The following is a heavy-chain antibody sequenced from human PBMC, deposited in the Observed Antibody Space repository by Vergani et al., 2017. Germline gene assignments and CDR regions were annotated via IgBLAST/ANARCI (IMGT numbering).Heavy chain of an antibody. D-gene: IGHD2-15*01. CDR1: GGSMSAFY. CDR2: IYSNGNC. Sequence: QVHLQESGPGVVKPSDTLSLTCTVSGGSMSAFYWTWIRQPAGRGLEWIGRIYSNGNCNYNESLRSRLTMSIDTSRSQFSLSLSSVTAADTAVYYCARGNCCVNCPKYNWLAPWGRGILVTVSS. V-gene: IGHV4-4*07. J-gene: IGHJ5*02. CDR3: ARGNCCVNCPKYNWLAP.